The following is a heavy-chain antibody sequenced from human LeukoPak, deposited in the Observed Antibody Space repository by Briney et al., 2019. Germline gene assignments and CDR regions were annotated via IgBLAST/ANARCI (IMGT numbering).Heavy chain of an antibody. D-gene: IGHD6-19*01. CDR1: GYTFTGYY. V-gene: IGHV1-2*02. J-gene: IGHJ6*03. CDR2: INPNSGGT. Sequence: ASVKVSCKASGYTFTGYYMHWVRQAPGQGLEWMGWINPNSGGTNYAQKFQGRVTMTRDTSISTAYMELSRLRSDDTAVYYCARGGYSSGWMGMYRYYYYMDVWGKGTTVTVSS. CDR3: ARGGYSSGWMGMYRYYYYMDV.